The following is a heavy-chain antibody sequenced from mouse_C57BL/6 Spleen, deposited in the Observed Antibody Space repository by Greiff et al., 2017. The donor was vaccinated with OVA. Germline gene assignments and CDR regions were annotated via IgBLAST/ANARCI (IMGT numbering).Heavy chain of an antibody. CDR1: GYSITSGYY. CDR2: ISYDGSN. V-gene: IGHV3-6*01. J-gene: IGHJ1*03. Sequence: EVQLVESGPGLVKPSQSLSLTCSVTGYSITSGYYWHWIRQFPGNKLEWMGYISYDGSNNYNPSLKNRISITRDTSKNQFFLKLNSVTTEDTATYYCAREELTWYFDVWGTGTTVTVSS. D-gene: IGHD1-1*01. CDR3: AREELTWYFDV.